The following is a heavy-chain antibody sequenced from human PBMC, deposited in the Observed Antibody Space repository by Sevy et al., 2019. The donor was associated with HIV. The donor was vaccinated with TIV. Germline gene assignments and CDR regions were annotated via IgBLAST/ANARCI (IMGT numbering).Heavy chain of an antibody. J-gene: IGHJ5*02. CDR3: LGRGGSTAFT. CDR1: GFTFSPYW. V-gene: IGHV3-74*03. CDR2: INGYDIGT. Sequence: GGSLRLSCAASGFTFSPYWMHWVRQAPGKGLVWVSHINGYDIGTSYGDSVKGRFTISSDKAKSTLYLQMNSLRVEDTAVYDCLGRGGSTAFTWGQGTLVTVSS. D-gene: IGHD3-10*01.